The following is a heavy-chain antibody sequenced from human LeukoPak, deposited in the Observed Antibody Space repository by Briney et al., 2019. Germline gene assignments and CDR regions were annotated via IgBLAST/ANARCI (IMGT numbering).Heavy chain of an antibody. CDR3: ARVHYDSWNAYRYEAFDI. V-gene: IGHV1-69*04. Sequence: GASVKVSCKAFGETFGSSAITWVRQAPGQGPEWMGRIIPIFGVAIYAQKFQVRVNISADRSTGTAYMEVSSLRSEDTAVYYCARVHYDSWNAYRYEAFDIWGQGTLVTVSS. CDR1: GETFGSSA. CDR2: IIPIFGVA. J-gene: IGHJ3*02. D-gene: IGHD3/OR15-3a*01.